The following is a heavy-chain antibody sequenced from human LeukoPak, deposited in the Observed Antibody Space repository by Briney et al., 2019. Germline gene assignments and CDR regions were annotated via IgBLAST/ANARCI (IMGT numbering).Heavy chain of an antibody. J-gene: IGHJ4*02. CDR3: ARDSRDY. Sequence: GGSLRLSCAASGFTFTTYSMSWVRQAPGKGLEWVSSITSSGTFTYYADSVKGRFTISRDNARNSLHLQMNSLRAEDTAVYYCARDSRDYWGQGTLVTVSS. CDR2: ITSSGTFT. V-gene: IGHV3-21*01. CDR1: GFTFTTYS.